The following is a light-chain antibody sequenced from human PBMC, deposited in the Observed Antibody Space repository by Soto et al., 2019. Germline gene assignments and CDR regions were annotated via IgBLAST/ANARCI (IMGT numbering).Light chain of an antibody. CDR2: AAS. CDR1: QGVSSNY. Sequence: ILLTQSPGTLSLSVGEKATLSCRASQGVSSNYIAWYQQKPGQTPSLLIYAASNRATGVPARFSGSGSGTDFTLTISRLEPEDFAVYYCQQYGSSGTFGQGTKVDIK. J-gene: IGKJ1*01. V-gene: IGKV3-20*01. CDR3: QQYGSSGT.